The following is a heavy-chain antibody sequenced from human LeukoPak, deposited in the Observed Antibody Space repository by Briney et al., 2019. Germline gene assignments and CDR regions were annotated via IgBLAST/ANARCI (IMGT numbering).Heavy chain of an antibody. CDR2: ISGSGGST. V-gene: IGHV3-23*01. D-gene: IGHD1-26*01. Sequence: GACLRLSCAAAGFTFSSDAMSSVRQAPGEGLECVSAISGSGGSTYYADSVKGRFTISRDNSKNTLYLQMNSLRAEDTAVYYCAKVRGGSYYTGFDYWGQGTLVTVSS. J-gene: IGHJ4*02. CDR1: GFTFSSDA. CDR3: AKVRGGSYYTGFDY.